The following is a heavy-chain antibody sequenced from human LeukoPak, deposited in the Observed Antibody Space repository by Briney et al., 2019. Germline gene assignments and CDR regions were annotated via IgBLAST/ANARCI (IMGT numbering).Heavy chain of an antibody. CDR3: ARYDSRGSGCTLFDS. CDR2: IYHRGRTT. CDR1: GYSISTAYY. V-gene: IGHV4-38-2*01. D-gene: IGHD3-16*01. J-gene: IGHJ5*01. Sequence: SETLSLTCAVSGYSISTAYYWGWIRQPPGKGLEWIGRIYHRGRTTSYNPSLESRVTISGDTSKNQFTLRLASVTAADTAVYYCARYDSRGSGCTLFDSWGQEIVVTISS.